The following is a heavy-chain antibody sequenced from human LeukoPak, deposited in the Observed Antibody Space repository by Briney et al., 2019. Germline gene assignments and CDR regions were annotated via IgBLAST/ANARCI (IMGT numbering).Heavy chain of an antibody. V-gene: IGHV4-59*01. J-gene: IGHJ5*02. D-gene: IGHD3-22*01. CDR1: GGSISSYY. CDR3: ARVRSGYFNWFDP. Sequence: SETLSLTCTVSGGSISSYYWSWIQQPPGKGLEWIGYIYYSGSTNYNPSLKSRVTISVDTSKNQFSLKLSSVTAADTAVYYCARVRSGYFNWFDPWGQGTLVTVSS. CDR2: IYYSGST.